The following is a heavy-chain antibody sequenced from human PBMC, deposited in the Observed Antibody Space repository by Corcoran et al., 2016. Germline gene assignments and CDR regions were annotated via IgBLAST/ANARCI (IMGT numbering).Heavy chain of an antibody. J-gene: IGHJ6*02. D-gene: IGHD3-16*01. CDR2: IRSRPNSYAT. Sequence: EVQLVESGGDLVQPGGSLRLSCAASGFTFSDSAIHWVRQASGKGLEWVGRIRSRPNSYATAYAASLGGRFTIARDDSKNTAYLQMKSLKTEDTAVYYCTRGIGGSGMDVWGQGTTVTVSS. CDR1: GFTFSDSA. CDR3: TRGIGGSGMDV. V-gene: IGHV3-73*02.